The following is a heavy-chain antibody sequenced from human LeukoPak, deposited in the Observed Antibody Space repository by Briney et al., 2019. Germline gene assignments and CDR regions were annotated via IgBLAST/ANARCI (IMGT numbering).Heavy chain of an antibody. CDR1: GFTFSDYW. D-gene: IGHD6-13*01. V-gene: IGHV3-7*01. CDR2: IKQDGSEK. CDR3: ARHIATGGQTAYNWFDP. Sequence: GGFLRLSCAASGFTFSDYWMSWVRQAPGKGLEWVANIKQDGSEKYYVDSVKGRFTISRDNAKNSLYLQMNSLRAEDTAVYYCARHIATGGQTAYNWFDPWGQGTLVTVSS. J-gene: IGHJ5*02.